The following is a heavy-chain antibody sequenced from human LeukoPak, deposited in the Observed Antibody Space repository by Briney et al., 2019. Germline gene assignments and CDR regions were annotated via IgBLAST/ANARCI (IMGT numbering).Heavy chain of an antibody. V-gene: IGHV3-48*01. J-gene: IGHJ5*02. CDR3: ARGLSDRNCGGDCQAVA. D-gene: IGHD2-21*02. Sequence: GGSLRLSCAASGFTFSSYSMNWVRQAPGKGLEWVSYISSSSTIYYADSVKGRFTISRDKAKNSLYLQMNSLRAEDTAVYYCARGLSDRNCGGDCQAVAWGQGTLVTVSS. CDR2: ISSSSTI. CDR1: GFTFSSYS.